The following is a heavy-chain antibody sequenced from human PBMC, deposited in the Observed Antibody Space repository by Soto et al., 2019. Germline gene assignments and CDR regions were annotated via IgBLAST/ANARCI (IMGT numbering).Heavy chain of an antibody. CDR2: IQEDGSKK. Sequence: EVQLVEFGGGLVQSVGSLRLSCAASGFTFNSYWMTWVRQAPGKGLEWVANIQEDGSKKYYLDSVEGRFTISRDNAKNSLSLQMNSLRVEDTAVYFCARDLSKEVVGETSAWYDAFDIWGQGTMVTVSS. V-gene: IGHV3-7*04. J-gene: IGHJ3*02. CDR3: ARDLSKEVVGETSAWYDAFDI. D-gene: IGHD6-19*01. CDR1: GFTFNSYW.